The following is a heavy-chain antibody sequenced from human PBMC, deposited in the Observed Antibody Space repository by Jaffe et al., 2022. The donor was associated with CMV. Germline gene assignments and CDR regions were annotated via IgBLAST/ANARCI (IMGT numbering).Heavy chain of an antibody. CDR1: GYTFTSYY. D-gene: IGHD2-2*01. CDR3: ARDIVVVPAASWFDP. V-gene: IGHV1-46*01. Sequence: QVQLVQSGAEVKKPGASVKVSCKASGYTFTSYYMHWVRQAPGQGLEWMGIINPSGGSTSYAQKFQGRVTMTRDTSTSTVYMELSSLRSEDTAVYYCARDIVVVPAASWFDPWGQGTLVTVSS. J-gene: IGHJ5*02. CDR2: INPSGGST.